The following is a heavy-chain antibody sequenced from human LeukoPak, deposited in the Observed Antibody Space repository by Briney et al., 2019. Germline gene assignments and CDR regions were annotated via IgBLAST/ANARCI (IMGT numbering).Heavy chain of an antibody. D-gene: IGHD4-17*01. V-gene: IGHV3-7*03. J-gene: IGHJ3*02. CDR3: ATVRVYGDYFGDAFDI. CDR1: RFTFSIYW. Sequence: GGSLRLSCAASRFTFSIYWMSWVRQAPGKALEWVANINQDGSETYYVDSVEGRFTVSRDNAKDSLFLQMDSLRAEDTAFYYCATVRVYGDYFGDAFDIWGQGTVVTVSS. CDR2: INQDGSET.